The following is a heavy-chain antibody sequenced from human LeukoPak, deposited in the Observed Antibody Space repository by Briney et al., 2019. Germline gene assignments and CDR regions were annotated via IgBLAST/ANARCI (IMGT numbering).Heavy chain of an antibody. CDR2: ISGSGDAT. V-gene: IGHV3-23*01. CDR3: AKDRASSSYRAFDY. Sequence: PGGSLGLSRAASGFTFSSFAMSWVRQAPGKGLEWVSAISGSGDATYYADSVKGRFTISGDTSKNTLYLQMNSLRAEDTAVYYCAKDRASSSYRAFDYWGQGTLVTVSS. J-gene: IGHJ4*02. CDR1: GFTFSSFA. D-gene: IGHD6-6*01.